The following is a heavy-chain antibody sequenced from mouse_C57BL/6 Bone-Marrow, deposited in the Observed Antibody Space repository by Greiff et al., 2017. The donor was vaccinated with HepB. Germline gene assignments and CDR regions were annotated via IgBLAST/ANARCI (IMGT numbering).Heavy chain of an antibody. Sequence: EVKLVESGGGLVQPGGSLKLSCAASGFTFSDYGMAWVRQAPRKGPEWVAFISNLAYSIYYADTVTGRFTISRENAKNTLYLEMSRLRSEDTAMYYCARPNGSGYFAWFAYWGQGTLVTVSA. D-gene: IGHD3-2*02. CDR1: GFTFSDYG. CDR2: ISNLAYSI. J-gene: IGHJ3*01. CDR3: ARPNGSGYFAWFAY. V-gene: IGHV5-15*01.